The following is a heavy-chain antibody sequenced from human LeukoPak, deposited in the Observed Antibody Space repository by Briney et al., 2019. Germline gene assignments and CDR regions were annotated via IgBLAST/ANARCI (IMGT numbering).Heavy chain of an antibody. CDR3: ARVEDWYSSSSGDFDY. Sequence: SVKVSCKAPGGTFSSYAISWVRQAPGQGLEWMGGIIPIFGTANYAQKFQGRVTITADESTSTAYMELSSLRSEDTAVYYCARVEDWYSSSSGDFDYWGQGTLVTVSS. D-gene: IGHD6-6*01. CDR2: IIPIFGTA. J-gene: IGHJ4*02. V-gene: IGHV1-69*13. CDR1: GGTFSSYA.